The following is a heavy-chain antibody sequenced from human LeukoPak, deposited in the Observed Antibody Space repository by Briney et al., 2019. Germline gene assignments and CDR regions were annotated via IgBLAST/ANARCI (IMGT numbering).Heavy chain of an antibody. V-gene: IGHV3-11*04. J-gene: IGHJ6*03. Sequence: GGSLRLSCAASGFTFSDYYMSWIRQAPGKGLEWVSYISPTSGTIYYTDSVKGRFTISRDNAKNSLYLQMNSLTVEDTAVYYCARGSSSGWYYSHMDVWGKGTTVIVSS. CDR1: GFTFSDYY. CDR2: ISPTSGTI. CDR3: ARGSSSGWYYSHMDV. D-gene: IGHD6-19*01.